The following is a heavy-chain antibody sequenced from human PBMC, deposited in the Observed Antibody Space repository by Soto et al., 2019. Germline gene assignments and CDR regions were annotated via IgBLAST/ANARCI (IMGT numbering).Heavy chain of an antibody. V-gene: IGHV4-30-4*01. CDR1: GGSISSGDYY. Sequence: QVQLQESGPGLVKPSQTLSLTCTVSGGSISSGDYYWSWIRQPPGKGLEWIGYILYSGSSYYHPSLKRRVTISVDTSKKQFSLKLSSVTAADTALYYCASGRYCISTSCYADAFDIWGQGTMVTVSS. CDR2: ILYSGSS. D-gene: IGHD2-2*01. J-gene: IGHJ3*02. CDR3: ASGRYCISTSCYADAFDI.